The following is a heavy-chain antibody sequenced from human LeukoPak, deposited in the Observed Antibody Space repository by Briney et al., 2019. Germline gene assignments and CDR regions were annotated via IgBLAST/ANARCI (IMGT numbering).Heavy chain of an antibody. J-gene: IGHJ5*02. CDR2: IYYSGST. CDR1: GGSISSGGYY. Sequence: PSQTLSLTCTVSGGSISSGGYYWSWIRQHPGKGLEWIGHIYYSGSTYYNPSLKSRVTKSVDTSKNQFSLKLSSVTAADTAVYYCARGVMYYYDSSGHHWFDPWGQGSLVTVSS. D-gene: IGHD3-22*01. V-gene: IGHV4-31*03. CDR3: ARGVMYYYDSSGHHWFDP.